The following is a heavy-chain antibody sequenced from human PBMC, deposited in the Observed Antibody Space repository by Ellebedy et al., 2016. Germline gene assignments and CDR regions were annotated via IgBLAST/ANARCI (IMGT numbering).Heavy chain of an antibody. CDR3: ARGVGKPGIAVAGDAFDI. J-gene: IGHJ3*02. CDR2: INHSGST. CDR1: GGSFSGYY. D-gene: IGHD6-19*01. V-gene: IGHV4-34*01. Sequence: GSLRLSCAVYGGSFSGYYWSWIRQPPGKGLEWIGEINHSGSTNYNPSLKSRVTISVDTSKNQFSLKLSSVTAADTAVYYCARGVGKPGIAVAGDAFDIWGQGTMVTVSS.